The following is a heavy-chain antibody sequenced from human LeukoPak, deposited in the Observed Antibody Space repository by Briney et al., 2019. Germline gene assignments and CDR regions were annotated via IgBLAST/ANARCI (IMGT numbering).Heavy chain of an antibody. Sequence: PGGSLRLSCAASGFTFRNYWMSWVRQAPRKGLEWVAIINEDGNTKYYVDSLKGRFTISRDNAKNSLYLQMSSLRAEDTAVYYCARDYWRSLEYWGQGTLVTVSS. CDR2: INEDGNTK. CDR1: GFTFRNYW. CDR3: ARDYWRSLEY. V-gene: IGHV3-7*03. J-gene: IGHJ4*02. D-gene: IGHD3-16*01.